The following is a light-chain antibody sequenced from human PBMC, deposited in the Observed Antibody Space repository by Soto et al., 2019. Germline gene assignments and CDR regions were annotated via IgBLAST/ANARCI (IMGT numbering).Light chain of an antibody. CDR1: SSDVGGYNY. J-gene: IGLJ1*01. V-gene: IGLV2-8*01. Sequence: ALTQPPSASGSPGQSVAISCTGTSSDVGGYNYVSWYQQHPGKAPKLMIYEVNKRPSGVPDRFYGSKSGNTASLTVSGLQAEDEADYYCSSYAGSSNVFGTGTKVTVL. CDR2: EVN. CDR3: SSYAGSSNV.